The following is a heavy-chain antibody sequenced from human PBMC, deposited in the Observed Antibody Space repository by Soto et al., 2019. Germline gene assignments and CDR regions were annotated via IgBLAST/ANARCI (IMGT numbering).Heavy chain of an antibody. V-gene: IGHV3-13*01. CDR2: LGSTGET. CDR1: GFTFSNYD. D-gene: IGHD3-16*01. CDR3: ARVWGSAFDI. J-gene: IGHJ3*02. Sequence: GGSLRLSCVASGFTFSNYDMHWVRQPTGKGLEWVSALGSTGETYYPGSVKGRFIISRDNGKNSLYLQMNSLRAEDTAVYFCARVWGSAFDIWGRGTMVTVSS.